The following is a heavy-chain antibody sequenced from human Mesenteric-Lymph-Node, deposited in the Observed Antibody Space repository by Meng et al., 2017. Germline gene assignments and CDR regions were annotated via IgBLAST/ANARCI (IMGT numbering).Heavy chain of an antibody. D-gene: IGHD3-22*01. CDR3: AKSMLGVGDAFDI. V-gene: IGHV4-59*03. CDR2: ISYSGTT. CDR1: GSSISNYY. Sequence: SETLSLTCTVSGSSISNYYWSWIRQPPEKGLDWIGYISYSGTTNYNPSPKSRVTISADTSKNQFSLRLSSVTAADTAVYYCAKSMLGVGDAFDIWGQGSMVTVSS. J-gene: IGHJ3*02.